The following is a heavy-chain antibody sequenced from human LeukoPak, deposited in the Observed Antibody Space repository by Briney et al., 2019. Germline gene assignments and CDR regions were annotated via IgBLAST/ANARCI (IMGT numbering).Heavy chain of an antibody. J-gene: IGHJ4*02. CDR3: ARVSGYYYDSSGYFPYYFDY. CDR1: GGTFISYA. D-gene: IGHD3-22*01. CDR2: IIPIFGTA. V-gene: IGHV1-69*13. Sequence: SVKVSCKASGGTFISYAISWVRQAPGQGLEWMGGIIPIFGTANYAQKFQGRVTITADESTSTAYMELSSLRSEDTAVYYCARVSGYYYDSSGYFPYYFDYWGQGTLVTVSS.